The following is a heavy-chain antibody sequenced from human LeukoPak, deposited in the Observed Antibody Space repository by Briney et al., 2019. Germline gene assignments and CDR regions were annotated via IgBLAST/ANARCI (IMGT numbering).Heavy chain of an antibody. V-gene: IGHV1-69*06. CDR3: ARLRLSGYGGNRIGTFDY. Sequence: GASVKVSCKASGGTFNSYAISWVRQAPGQGLEWMGGIIPIFGTTNYARKFRGRVTLTADKSTRTAYMELSSLRSEDTAVYYCARLRLSGYGGNRIGTFDYWGQGTLVTVSS. J-gene: IGHJ4*02. CDR2: IIPIFGTT. CDR1: GGTFNSYA. D-gene: IGHD4-23*01.